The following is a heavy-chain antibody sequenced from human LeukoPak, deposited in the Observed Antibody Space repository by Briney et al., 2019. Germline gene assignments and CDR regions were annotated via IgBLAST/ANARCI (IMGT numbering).Heavy chain of an antibody. V-gene: IGHV4-4*07. D-gene: IGHD3-10*01. CDR1: GGSISSYY. CDR3: ARGPRRYGSGSYFDY. J-gene: IGHJ4*02. CDR2: TYTSGST. Sequence: SGTLSLTCTVSGGSISSYYWSWIRQPAGKGLEWIGRTYTSGSTNYNPSLKSRVTMSVDTSKNQFSLKLSSVTAADTAVYYCARGPRRYGSGSYFDYWGQGALVTVSS.